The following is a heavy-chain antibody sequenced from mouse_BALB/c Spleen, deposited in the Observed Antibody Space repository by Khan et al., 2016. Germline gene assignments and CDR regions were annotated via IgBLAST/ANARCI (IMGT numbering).Heavy chain of an antibody. CDR3: TRDSSGGFAY. V-gene: IGHV5-6-4*01. Sequence: EVELVESGGGLVKPGGSLKLSCAASGFTFSSYTMSWVRQTPEKRLEWVATISSGGNYTYYPDTVKGRFTISRDNAKNTLYLQMSSLKCESTSMYYCTRDSSGGFAYWGQGTLVTVSA. CDR2: ISSGGNYT. CDR1: GFTFSSYT. D-gene: IGHD3-1*01. J-gene: IGHJ3*01.